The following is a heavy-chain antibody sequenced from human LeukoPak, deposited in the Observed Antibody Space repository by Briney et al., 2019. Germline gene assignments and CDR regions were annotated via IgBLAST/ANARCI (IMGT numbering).Heavy chain of an antibody. Sequence: PGRSLRLSCAASGFTFDDYAVHWVRQAPGKGLEWVAGISWKSDITGYADTVKGRFTISRDNAKNSLYLQMNSLRAEDTALYYCAKGRGTMVRGVGFDHWGQGTLVTVSS. CDR3: AKGRGTMVRGVGFDH. CDR2: ISWKSDIT. CDR1: GFTFDDYA. D-gene: IGHD3-10*01. V-gene: IGHV3-9*01. J-gene: IGHJ4*02.